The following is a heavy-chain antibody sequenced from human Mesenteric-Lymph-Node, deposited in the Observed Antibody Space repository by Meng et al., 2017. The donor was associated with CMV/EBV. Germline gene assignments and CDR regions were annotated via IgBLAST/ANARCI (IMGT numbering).Heavy chain of an antibody. D-gene: IGHD2-15*01. CDR2: LYYGDSS. CDR1: GGSVSSGAYY. Sequence: GSLRLSCTVSGGSVSSGAYYWSWIRQSPGKGLEWIGYLYYGDSSNYNPSLESRVTISVDTSKNQFSLKLTSVTAADTAVYYCARVKWGDNGGRFYFDYWGQGTLVTVSS. CDR3: ARVKWGDNGGRFYFDY. J-gene: IGHJ4*02. V-gene: IGHV4-61*08.